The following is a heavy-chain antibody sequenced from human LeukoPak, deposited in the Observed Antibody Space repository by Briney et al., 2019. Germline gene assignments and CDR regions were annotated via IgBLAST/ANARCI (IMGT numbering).Heavy chain of an antibody. D-gene: IGHD6-19*01. Sequence: QPGRSLRLSCAASGFNFFTYGMHWVRQAPGKGLEWVAVIWYDGSNKYYADSVKGRFTISRDNSKKTLYLQMNRLRAEDTAVYYCARHRRAVAGALDYWGQGALVTVSS. J-gene: IGHJ4*02. CDR1: GFNFFTYG. V-gene: IGHV3-33*01. CDR2: IWYDGSNK. CDR3: ARHRRAVAGALDY.